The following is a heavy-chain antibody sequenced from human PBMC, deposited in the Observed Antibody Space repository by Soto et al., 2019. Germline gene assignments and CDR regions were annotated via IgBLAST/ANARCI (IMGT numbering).Heavy chain of an antibody. CDR2: IFYTGNT. CDR3: ARVRGRYCISSSCPGGWFDP. J-gene: IGHJ5*02. V-gene: IGHV4-31*03. D-gene: IGHD2-2*01. CDR1: GGSISSDGYY. Sequence: LSLPFPVSGGSISSDGYYWSWIRQHPGMGLEWIGYIFYTGNTYYNPSLKSRFTISIETSKNQFSLKLSTVTAADTAVYYCARVRGRYCISSSCPGGWFDPWGQGTLFTVSS.